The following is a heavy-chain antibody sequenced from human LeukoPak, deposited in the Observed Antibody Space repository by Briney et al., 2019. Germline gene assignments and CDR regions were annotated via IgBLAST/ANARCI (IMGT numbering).Heavy chain of an antibody. CDR3: ARAPLSGPFWFDP. CDR1: GFTFSDYY. V-gene: IGHV3-11*01. J-gene: IGHJ5*02. D-gene: IGHD3-3*01. CDR2: ISSSGSTL. Sequence: GGSLRLSCAASGFTFSDYYMSWIRQAPGKGLEWVSYISSSGSTLYYADSVKGRFTISRDNAKNSLYLQMNSLRAEDTAVYYCARAPLSGPFWFDPWGQGTLVTVSS.